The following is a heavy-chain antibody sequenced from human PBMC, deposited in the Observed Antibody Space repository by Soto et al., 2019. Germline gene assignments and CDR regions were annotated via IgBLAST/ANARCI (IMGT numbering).Heavy chain of an antibody. J-gene: IGHJ5*02. CDR2: IIPIFGTA. CDR3: ARGGYCGGDCYHYFHP. V-gene: IGHV1-69*13. Sequence: SVKVSCKASGGTFSSYAISWVRQAPGQGLEWMGGIIPIFGTANYAQKFQGRVTITADESTSTAYMELSSLRSEDTAVYYCARGGYCGGDCYHYFHPWGQGTLVTVSS. CDR1: GGTFSSYA. D-gene: IGHD2-21*02.